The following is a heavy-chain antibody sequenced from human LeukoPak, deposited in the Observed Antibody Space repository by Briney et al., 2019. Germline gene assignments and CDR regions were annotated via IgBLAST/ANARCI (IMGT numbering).Heavy chain of an antibody. D-gene: IGHD3-10*01. CDR2: INTNTGNP. J-gene: IGHJ4*02. CDR1: AYTFTIYT. V-gene: IGHV7-4-1*02. Sequence: ASVTFSSTAPAYTFTIYTMNWTRPAPGQGLEWMGWINTNTGNPTYTQGFPGRFVFSLDTSISTAYLQISSPTAEDTAGYYFARELCVRGPGSYCPFDYWGQGTLVTVSS. CDR3: ARELCVRGPGSYCPFDY.